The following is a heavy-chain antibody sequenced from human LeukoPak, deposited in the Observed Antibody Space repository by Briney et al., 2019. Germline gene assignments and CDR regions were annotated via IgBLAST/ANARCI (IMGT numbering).Heavy chain of an antibody. Sequence: SETLSLTCTVSGGSISSGGYYWSWIRQHPGKGLEWIGYIYYSGSTYYNPSLKSRVTISVDTSKNQFSLKLSSVTAADTAVYYCARESWATVTGFDYWGPGTLVTVSS. J-gene: IGHJ4*02. CDR3: ARESWATVTGFDY. CDR1: GGSISSGGYY. CDR2: IYYSGST. V-gene: IGHV4-31*03. D-gene: IGHD4-17*01.